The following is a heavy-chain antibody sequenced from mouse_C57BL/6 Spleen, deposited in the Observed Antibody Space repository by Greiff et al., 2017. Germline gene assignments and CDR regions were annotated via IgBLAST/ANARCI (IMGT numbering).Heavy chain of an antibody. CDR1: GYTFTSYW. CDR2: IDPSDSYT. J-gene: IGHJ2*01. CDR3: AREGGDRYFDY. Sequence: QVQLQQSGAELVRPGTSVKLSCKASGYTFTSYWMHWVKQRPGQGLEWIGVIDPSDSYTNYNQKFKGKATLTVDTSASTAYMQLSSLTSEDSAVYYGAREGGDRYFDYWGQGTTLTVSS. V-gene: IGHV1-59*01.